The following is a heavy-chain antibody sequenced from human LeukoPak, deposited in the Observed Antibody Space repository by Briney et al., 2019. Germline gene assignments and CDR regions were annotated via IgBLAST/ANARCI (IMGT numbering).Heavy chain of an antibody. Sequence: GGSLRLSCAASGFIFSSYAMHWVRQAPGKGLEDVSAISSNGGSTYYANSVKDRFTMSRDNSKNTLYLQMGSLRAEDMAVYYCARAAAAADLNWFDPWGQGTLVTVSS. CDR3: ARAAAAADLNWFDP. J-gene: IGHJ5*02. D-gene: IGHD6-13*01. V-gene: IGHV3-64*01. CDR2: ISSNGGST. CDR1: GFIFSSYA.